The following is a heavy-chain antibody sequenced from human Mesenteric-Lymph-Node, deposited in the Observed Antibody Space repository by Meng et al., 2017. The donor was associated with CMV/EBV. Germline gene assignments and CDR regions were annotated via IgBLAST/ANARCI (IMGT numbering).Heavy chain of an antibody. Sequence: SLKISCAASGFTFDDYVMRWVRQAPGKGLGWVSGISWNSGSIGYEDSVKGRFTISRDNAKNSLYLQMNSLRAEDTALYYCAKAYDSSGYIYGIDVWGQGTMVTVSS. CDR2: ISWNSGSI. CDR1: GFTFDDYV. V-gene: IGHV3-9*01. J-gene: IGHJ6*02. CDR3: AKAYDSSGYIYGIDV. D-gene: IGHD3-22*01.